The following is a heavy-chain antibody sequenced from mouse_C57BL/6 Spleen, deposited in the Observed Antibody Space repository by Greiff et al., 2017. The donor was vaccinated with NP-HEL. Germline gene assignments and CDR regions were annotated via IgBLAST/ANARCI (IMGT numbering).Heavy chain of an antibody. CDR2: IYPGSGST. J-gene: IGHJ2*01. D-gene: IGHD1-1*01. V-gene: IGHV1-55*01. CDR1: GYTFTSYW. Sequence: QVQLQQPGAELVKPGASVKLSCKASGYTFTSYWIHWVKQRPGQGLEWIGDIYPGSGSTNYNEKFKSKATLTVDTSSSTAYMQLSSLTSDDSAVDYGARRDYYGNSYEGYRGQGTTLTVSS. CDR3: ARRDYYGNSYEGY.